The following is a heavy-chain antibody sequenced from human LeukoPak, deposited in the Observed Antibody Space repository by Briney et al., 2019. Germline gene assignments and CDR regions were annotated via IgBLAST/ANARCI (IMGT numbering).Heavy chain of an antibody. CDR3: ANYDILTGYLN. CDR1: GYTFTSYG. V-gene: IGHV1-18*04. D-gene: IGHD3-9*01. Sequence: PEASVKVSCKASGYTFTSYGISWVRRAPGQGLEWMGWISAYNGNTNYAQKLQGRVTMTTDTSTSTAYMELRSLRSDDTAVYYCANYDILTGYLNWGQGTLVTVSS. CDR2: ISAYNGNT. J-gene: IGHJ4*02.